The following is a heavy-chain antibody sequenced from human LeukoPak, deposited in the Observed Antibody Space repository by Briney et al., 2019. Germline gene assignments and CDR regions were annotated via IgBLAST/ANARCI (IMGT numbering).Heavy chain of an antibody. J-gene: IGHJ6*03. CDR2: IYYSGAT. CDR3: ARYIAVARSSYYYYMDV. Sequence: PSETLSLTCTVSGGSISGHYWSWVRQPPGKGLEWIGYIYYSGATNYNPSLKSRVTISVDTSKNQFSLNLSSVTAADTAVYYCARYIAVARSSYYYYMDVWGKGTTVTVSS. V-gene: IGHV4-59*11. CDR1: GGSISGHY. D-gene: IGHD6-19*01.